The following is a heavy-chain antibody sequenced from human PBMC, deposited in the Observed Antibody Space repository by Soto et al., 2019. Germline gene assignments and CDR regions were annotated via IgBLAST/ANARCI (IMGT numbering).Heavy chain of an antibody. CDR2: IYPGDSDV. V-gene: IGHV5-51*01. J-gene: IGHJ5*02. CDR1: GYTFIPYW. D-gene: IGHD3-22*01. CDR3: ARLGRGVGNYLSWLDP. Sequence: PGESLKISCKGSGYTFIPYWIAWARQMPGKGLEWMGIIYPGDSDVRYSPSFEGQVTISVDKSITTAYLQWNSLKASDTAMYYCARLGRGVGNYLSWLDPWGQGTLVTVSS.